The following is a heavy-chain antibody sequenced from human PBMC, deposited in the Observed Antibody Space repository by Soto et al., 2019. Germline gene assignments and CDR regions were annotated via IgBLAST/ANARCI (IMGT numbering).Heavy chain of an antibody. J-gene: IGHJ3*01. CDR1: GGSISSYF. D-gene: IGHD2-2*01. Sequence: PTETLSLTCSVSGGSISSYFRNWLRQPPGKGLEWIGYIYDDGTTDYNPSLKSRVTILLDMSKNQFSLKLSSVTAADTAVYYCASSRSAIYGDALDVWGQGTMVT. CDR3: ASSRSAIYGDALDV. V-gene: IGHV4-59*03. CDR2: IYDDGTT.